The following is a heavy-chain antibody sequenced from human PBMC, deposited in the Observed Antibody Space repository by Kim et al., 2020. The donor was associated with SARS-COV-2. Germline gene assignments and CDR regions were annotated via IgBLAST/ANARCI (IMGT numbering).Heavy chain of an antibody. D-gene: IGHD6-13*01. V-gene: IGHV4-39*07. CDR3: ARDRRIAAAGTSYYYGMDV. Sequence: SETLSLTCTVSGGSISSSSYYWGWIRQPPGKGLEWIGSIYYSGSTYYNPSLKSRVTISVDTSKNQFSLKLSSVTAADTAVYYCARDRRIAAAGTSYYYGMDVWGQGTTVTVSS. J-gene: IGHJ6*02. CDR1: GGSISSSSYY. CDR2: IYYSGST.